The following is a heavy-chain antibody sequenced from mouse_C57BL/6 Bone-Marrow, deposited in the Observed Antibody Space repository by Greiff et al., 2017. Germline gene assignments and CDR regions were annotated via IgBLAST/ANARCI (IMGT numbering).Heavy chain of an antibody. D-gene: IGHD1-1*01. CDR3: TPDYGLDY. V-gene: IGHV14-4*01. J-gene: IGHJ2*01. CDR2: IDPENGDT. Sequence: VQLQQSGAELVRPGASVKLSCTASGFNIKDDYMHWVKQRPEQGLEWIGWIDPENGDTEYASKFQGKATITADTSSNTAYLQLSSLTSEDTAVNYGTPDYGLDYWGQGTTLTVSS. CDR1: GFNIKDDY.